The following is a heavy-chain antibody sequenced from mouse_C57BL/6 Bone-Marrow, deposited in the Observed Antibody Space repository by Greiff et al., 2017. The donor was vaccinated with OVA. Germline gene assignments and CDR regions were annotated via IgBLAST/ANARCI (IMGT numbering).Heavy chain of an antibody. Sequence: VQLQQSGAELVKPGASVKLSCTASGFNIKDYYMHWVKQRTEQGLEWIGRIDPEDGETKYAPNFQGKATITADTSSNTAYLQLSSLTSEDTAVYYCARRICYGSSYDYFDYWGQGTTLTVSS. J-gene: IGHJ2*01. D-gene: IGHD1-1*01. CDR2: IDPEDGET. CDR3: ARRICYGSSYDYFDY. V-gene: IGHV14-2*01. CDR1: GFNIKDYY.